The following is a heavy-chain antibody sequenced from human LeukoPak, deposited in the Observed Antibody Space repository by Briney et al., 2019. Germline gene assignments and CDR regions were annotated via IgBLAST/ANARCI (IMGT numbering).Heavy chain of an antibody. D-gene: IGHD5-24*01. Sequence: GGSMRLSCTASEFTVSRNYMLWVRQAPGKGLEWVSLIFSNGDTHYADSVKGRFTISRDTSKNTVSLQMNSLRVEDTAMYYCTRDQMNYWGQGTLVTVSS. J-gene: IGHJ4*02. V-gene: IGHV3-53*01. CDR1: EFTVSRNY. CDR3: TRDQMNY. CDR2: IFSNGDT.